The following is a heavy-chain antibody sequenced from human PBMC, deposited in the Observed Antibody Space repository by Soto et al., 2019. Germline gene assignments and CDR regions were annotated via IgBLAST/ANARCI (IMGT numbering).Heavy chain of an antibody. CDR3: AQRSPIYGFHAY. CDR2: IYWDDDK. J-gene: IGHJ4*02. Sequence: AAPTLVNHTQTLTLTCTVSGFSLTTSGVGVGWIRQPPGEALEWLALIYWDDDKRYSPSLKSRLTITKDTSKNQVVLTMTNMAPVDTATYFCAQRSPIYGFHAYWGQGTLVTGS. D-gene: IGHD3-10*01. V-gene: IGHV2-5*02. CDR1: GFSLTTSGVG.